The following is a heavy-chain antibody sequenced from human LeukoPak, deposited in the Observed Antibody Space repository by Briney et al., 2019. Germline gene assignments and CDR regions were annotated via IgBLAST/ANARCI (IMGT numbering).Heavy chain of an antibody. D-gene: IGHD3-10*01. J-gene: IGHJ5*02. V-gene: IGHV3-23*01. CDR2: ISGSGGST. CDR3: ARDQGGYYYGSGSRLLGDWFDP. CDR1: GFTFSSYA. Sequence: PGGSLRLSCAASGFTFSSYAMSWVRQAPGKGLGWVSAISGSGGSTYYADSVKGRFTISRDNSKNTLYLQMNSLRAEDTAVYYCARDQGGYYYGSGSRLLGDWFDPWGQGTLVTVSS.